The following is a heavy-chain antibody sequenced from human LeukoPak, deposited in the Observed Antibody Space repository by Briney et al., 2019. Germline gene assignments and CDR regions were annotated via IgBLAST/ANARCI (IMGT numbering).Heavy chain of an antibody. CDR1: GGSFSGYY. CDR2: INHSGST. D-gene: IGHD2-2*01. CDR3: ATLTIVVVPAAHVGWFDP. Sequence: PSETLSLTCAVYGGSFSGYYWSWIRQPPGKGLEWIGEINHSGSTNYNPSLKSRVTISVDTSKNQFSLKLSSVTAADTAVCYCATLTIVVVPAAHVGWFDPWGQGTLVTVSS. V-gene: IGHV4-34*01. J-gene: IGHJ5*02.